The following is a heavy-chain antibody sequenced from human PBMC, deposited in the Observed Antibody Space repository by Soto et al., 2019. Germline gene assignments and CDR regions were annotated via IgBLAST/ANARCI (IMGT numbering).Heavy chain of an antibody. Sequence: GGSLRLSCAASGFTFSNAWMSWVRQAPGKGLEWVGRIKSKTDGGTTDYAAPVKGRFTISRDDSKNTLYLQMNSLKTEDTAVYYCTVTYDYIWGSYSPWFDPWGQGTLVTVSS. CDR3: TVTYDYIWGSYSPWFDP. V-gene: IGHV3-15*01. CDR2: IKSKTDGGTT. D-gene: IGHD3-16*01. J-gene: IGHJ5*02. CDR1: GFTFSNAW.